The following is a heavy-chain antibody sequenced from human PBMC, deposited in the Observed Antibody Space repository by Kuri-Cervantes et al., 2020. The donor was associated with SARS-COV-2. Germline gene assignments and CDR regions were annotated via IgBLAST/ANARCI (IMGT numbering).Heavy chain of an antibody. J-gene: IGHJ4*02. Sequence: ESLKISCTVSGGSISSYYWSWIRQPPGKGLEWIGYIYTTGNTKYNPSLRSRVAISVDSSKNQFSLQLTSVTAADTAVYYCARTTLAGPSHFDYWGQGILVTVSS. CDR2: IYTTGNT. CDR1: GGSISSYY. V-gene: IGHV4-4*08. D-gene: IGHD6-13*01. CDR3: ARTTLAGPSHFDY.